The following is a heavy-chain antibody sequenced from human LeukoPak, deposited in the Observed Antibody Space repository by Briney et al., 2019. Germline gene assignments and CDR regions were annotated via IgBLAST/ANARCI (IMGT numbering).Heavy chain of an antibody. J-gene: IGHJ1*01. CDR1: GGSISRYY. D-gene: IGHD4-17*01. CDR3: ARGSGDYATSDAEYFQH. Sequence: SESLSLTCTVSGGSISRYYWSWIRQPPGKGLEWIGYIYDSGTTNYNPSLKSRVTISLDTSKNQFSLNLTSVTAADTAVYHCARGSGDYATSDAEYFQHWGQGTLVTVSS. V-gene: IGHV4-59*01. CDR2: IYDSGTT.